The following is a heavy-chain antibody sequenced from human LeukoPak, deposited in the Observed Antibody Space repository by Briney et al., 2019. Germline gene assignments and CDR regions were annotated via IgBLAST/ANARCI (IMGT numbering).Heavy chain of an antibody. CDR2: MYYSGST. CDR1: GGSISSNEYY. Sequence: SETLSLTCNVSGGSISSNEYYWGWIRQPPGKGLEWIANMYYSGSTSYNPSLRSRVTISVDTSKNQLSLNLSSVTAADTAVYYCARDGTTVSPAVWGKGTTVTVSS. CDR3: ARDGTTVSPAV. D-gene: IGHD4-17*01. J-gene: IGHJ6*04. V-gene: IGHV4-39*07.